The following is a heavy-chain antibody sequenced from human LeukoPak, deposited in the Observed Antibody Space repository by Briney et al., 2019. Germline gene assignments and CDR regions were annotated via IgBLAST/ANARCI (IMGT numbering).Heavy chain of an antibody. CDR3: ARANPSFNPPYY. CDR2: VYHSGST. V-gene: IGHV4-59*08. Sequence: SETLSLTYSVCSDSMPSLFWNWIRQPPGKGLEWIGYVYHSGSTSYNPSLKSRVSISEDTSKNQFSLKLRSVTAADTAVYYCARANPSFNPPYYWGQGTLVTVSS. CDR1: SDSMPSLF. J-gene: IGHJ4*02. D-gene: IGHD2-2*01.